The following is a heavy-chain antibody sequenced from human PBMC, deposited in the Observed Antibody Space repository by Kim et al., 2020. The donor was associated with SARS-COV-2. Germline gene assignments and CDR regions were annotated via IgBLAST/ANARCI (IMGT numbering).Heavy chain of an antibody. Sequence: SETLSLTCTVSGGSISRSSYYWGWIRQPPGKGLEWIGSIYYSGSTYYDPSLKSRVTISVDTSKNQFSLKLSSVTAADTALYYCARNSPFWSSFDDWGQGTLVTVSS. CDR2: IYYSGST. J-gene: IGHJ4*01. D-gene: IGHD3-3*01. V-gene: IGHV4-39*01. CDR1: GGSISRSSYY. CDR3: ARNSPFWSSFDD.